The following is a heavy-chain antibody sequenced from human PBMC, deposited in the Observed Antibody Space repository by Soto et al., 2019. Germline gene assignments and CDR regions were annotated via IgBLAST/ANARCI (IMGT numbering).Heavy chain of an antibody. Sequence: EVQLLESGGGLVQPGGSLRLSCAASGFTFSTFAMSWVRQAPGQGLEWVSMINAGGTNTHSADSVKGRFTISRDNSKNTMSLHMSSVRAEDTDVDYCAKGGRYYYASGSQYDAFDIWGQGTMVTVSS. CDR2: INAGGTNT. V-gene: IGHV3-23*01. D-gene: IGHD3-10*01. CDR1: GFTFSTFA. J-gene: IGHJ3*02. CDR3: AKGGRYYYASGSQYDAFDI.